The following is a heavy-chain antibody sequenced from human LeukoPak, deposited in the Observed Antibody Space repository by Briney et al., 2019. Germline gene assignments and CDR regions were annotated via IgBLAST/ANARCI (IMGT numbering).Heavy chain of an antibody. D-gene: IGHD1-26*01. V-gene: IGHV3-23*01. CDR3: AKLKSALIVVGA. CDR2: MSGAGDIA. CDR1: GFTFSRSS. J-gene: IGHJ4*02. Sequence: GGSLRLSCAASGFTFSRSSLSWVRQAPGQGLEWVSSMSGAGDIAHYAESVRGRFTISRDNSGNILYLQMNSLRADDTAIYYCAKLKSALIVVGAGGEGTLVAVSP.